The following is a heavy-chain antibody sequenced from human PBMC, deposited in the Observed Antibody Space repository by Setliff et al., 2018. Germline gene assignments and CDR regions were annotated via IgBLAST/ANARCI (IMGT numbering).Heavy chain of an antibody. V-gene: IGHV3-33*08. CDR2: IWADPNSNTK. CDR3: TRDPPGSGWSFDY. D-gene: IGHD6-19*01. J-gene: IGHJ4*02. Sequence: GGSLRLSCAASGFTFSTYRMHWVRQAPGKGLEWVAMIWADPNSNTKYYADSVKGRFSVSRDNSRNTVFLQMTGLRAEDTALYYCTRDPPGSGWSFDYWGQGALVTVS. CDR1: GFTFSTYR.